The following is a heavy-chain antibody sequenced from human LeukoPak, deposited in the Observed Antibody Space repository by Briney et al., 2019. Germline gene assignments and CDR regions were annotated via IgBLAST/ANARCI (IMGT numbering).Heavy chain of an antibody. Sequence: GGSLRLSCEASGFTFNTYSMNWARQAPGKGLEWVSSIDSSGGYMFYADSVKGRFIISRDNAKDSLYLQMNSLRVEDTAVYYCARGTPTTRDFDSWGQGTLVTVSS. CDR1: GFTFNTYS. V-gene: IGHV3-21*06. CDR3: ARGTPTTRDFDS. D-gene: IGHD4-11*01. CDR2: IDSSGGYM. J-gene: IGHJ4*02.